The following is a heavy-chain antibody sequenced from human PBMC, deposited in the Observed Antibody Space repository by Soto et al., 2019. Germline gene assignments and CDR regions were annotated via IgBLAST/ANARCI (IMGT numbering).Heavy chain of an antibody. CDR3: ARRVDAGNYFDC. D-gene: IGHD5-12*01. CDR1: GFTLNSYA. Sequence: GSLRLSWAASGFTLNSYAMTWVRQAPGKGLEWVSSVSNSGGTTYYADSVKGRFTISRDRSKNTLYLKMNSLRIEDTALYHCARRVDAGNYFDCWGLGTLGTVSS. CDR2: VSNSGGTT. V-gene: IGHV3-23*01. J-gene: IGHJ4*02.